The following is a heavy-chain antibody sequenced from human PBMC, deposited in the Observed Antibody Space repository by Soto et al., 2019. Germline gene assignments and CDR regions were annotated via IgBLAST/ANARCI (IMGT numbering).Heavy chain of an antibody. V-gene: IGHV1-69*13. D-gene: IGHD4-17*01. CDR3: AKSAPMDAGDKYYYDF. J-gene: IGHJ4*02. CDR1: GGTFSTFG. Sequence: SVQVPCKASGGTFSTFGISWVRQAPGQGLEWMGGIIPFFGTARYSQKFEDRITITADESTNTVYMDLRSLTSEDTAIYYCAKSAPMDAGDKYYYDFWGQGALVTVS. CDR2: IIPFFGTA.